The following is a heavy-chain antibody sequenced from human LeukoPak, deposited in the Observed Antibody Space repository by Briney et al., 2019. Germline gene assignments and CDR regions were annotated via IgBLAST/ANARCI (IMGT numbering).Heavy chain of an antibody. Sequence: GGSLRLSCAASGFTVSSNYMSWVRQAPGRGLEWVSCISGSSRHKYYADSVKGRFTISRDNAKNSLYLQMNSLRAEDTAVYYCARTANFAAGYYIDYWGQGTLVTVSS. D-gene: IGHD6-13*01. CDR2: ISGSSRHK. CDR1: GFTVSSNY. V-gene: IGHV3-21*01. CDR3: ARTANFAAGYYIDY. J-gene: IGHJ4*02.